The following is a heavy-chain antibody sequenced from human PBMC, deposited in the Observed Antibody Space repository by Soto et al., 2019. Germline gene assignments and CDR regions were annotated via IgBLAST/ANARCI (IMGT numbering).Heavy chain of an antibody. D-gene: IGHD6-19*01. Sequence: ASVKVSCKTSGYTFTSYDINWVRQATGQGLEWMGWINPNSGGTNYAQKFQGWVTMTRDTSISTAYMELSRLRSDDTAVYYCARDLSGGIAVAGPVYYYYGMDVWGQGTTVTV. CDR2: INPNSGGT. CDR1: GYTFTSYD. CDR3: ARDLSGGIAVAGPVYYYYGMDV. V-gene: IGHV1-2*04. J-gene: IGHJ6*02.